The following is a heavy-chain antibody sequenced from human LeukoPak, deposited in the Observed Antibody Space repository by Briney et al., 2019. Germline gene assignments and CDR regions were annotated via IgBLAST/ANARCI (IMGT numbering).Heavy chain of an antibody. V-gene: IGHV4-34*01. CDR1: DGSLSGYY. J-gene: IGHJ5*02. D-gene: IGHD3-22*01. CDR3: ARGRTYYYDSKRNDWFDP. Sequence: SETLSLTCAVYDGSLSGYYWRRIRQPPAKGREWIGEIHHSGSTNHNPSLKSRVTISVDTSKNQFSLKLSSVTAADTAVYYCARGRTYYYDSKRNDWFDPWGQGTLVTVSS. CDR2: IHHSGST.